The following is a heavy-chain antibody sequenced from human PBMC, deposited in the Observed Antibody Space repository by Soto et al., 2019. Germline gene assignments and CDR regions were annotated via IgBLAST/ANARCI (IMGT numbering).Heavy chain of an antibody. J-gene: IGHJ5*02. D-gene: IGHD6-6*01. CDR1: GFTFSSYA. V-gene: IGHV3-23*01. Sequence: GGSLRLSCAASGFTFSSYAMSWVRQAPGKGLEWVSAISGSGGSTYYADSVKGRFTISRDNSKNTLYLQMNSLRAEDTAVYYCAKDHEYSSSLETKLEPPNWFDPWGQGTLVTVSS. CDR3: AKDHEYSSSLETKLEPPNWFDP. CDR2: ISGSGGST.